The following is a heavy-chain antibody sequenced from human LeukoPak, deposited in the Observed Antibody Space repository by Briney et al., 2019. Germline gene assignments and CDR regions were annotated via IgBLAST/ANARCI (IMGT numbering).Heavy chain of an antibody. Sequence: GGSLRLSCAASGFTFSNYYMSWVRQAPGKGLEWVGFIRSKTYGGTGEYAASVKGRFTISRDDSKSTAHLQMNSLKTEDTAVYYCTRSESGTYKGGFDFWGQGTLVTVSS. J-gene: IGHJ4*02. V-gene: IGHV3-49*04. CDR3: TRSESGTYKGGFDF. D-gene: IGHD1-26*01. CDR2: IRSKTYGGTG. CDR1: GFTFSNYY.